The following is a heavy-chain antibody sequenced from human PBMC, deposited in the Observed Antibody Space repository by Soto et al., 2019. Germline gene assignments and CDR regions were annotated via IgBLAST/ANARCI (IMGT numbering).Heavy chain of an antibody. V-gene: IGHV1-69*01. CDR3: ATSVWAKGGVIN. CDR2: IIPIFGTA. CDR1: GGTFSSYA. Sequence: QVQLVQSGAEVKKPGSSVKVSCKASGGTFSSYAISWVRQAPGQGLEWMGGIIPIFGTANYAQKFQGRVKITADASTRTAYRELSSLSSEDTAVYYCATSVWAKGGVINWGQGTLVTVSS. J-gene: IGHJ4*02. D-gene: IGHD3-16*01.